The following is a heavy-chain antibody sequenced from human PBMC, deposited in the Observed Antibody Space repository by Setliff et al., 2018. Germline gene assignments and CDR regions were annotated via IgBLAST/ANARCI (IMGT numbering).Heavy chain of an antibody. V-gene: IGHV4-39*01. CDR3: GRGFSRIEGWGNWFDP. J-gene: IGHJ5*02. CDR1: GGSVSNSGFF. CDR2: IYDSGSS. D-gene: IGHD2-15*01. Sequence: LSLTCTVSGGSVSNSGFFWGWLRQAPGKGLEWIGNIYDSGSSNYNASLKSRLIITRDTSKNQISLKLTSVTAADTAVYYCGRGFSRIEGWGNWFDPWGQGILVTVSS.